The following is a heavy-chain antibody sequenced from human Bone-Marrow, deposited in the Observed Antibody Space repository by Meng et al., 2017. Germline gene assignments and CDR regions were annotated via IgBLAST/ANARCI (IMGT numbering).Heavy chain of an antibody. CDR2: ISSSGSTI. CDR1: GFTFSDYY. Sequence: GESLKISCAASGFTFSDYYMSWIRQAPGKGLEWVSYISSSGSTIYYADSVKGRFTISRDNAKNTLYLQMNSLRAEDTAVYYCARSVPQFYAFDIWGQGTMVTVSS. CDR3: ARSVPQFYAFDI. V-gene: IGHV3-11*04. J-gene: IGHJ3*02. D-gene: IGHD1-1*01.